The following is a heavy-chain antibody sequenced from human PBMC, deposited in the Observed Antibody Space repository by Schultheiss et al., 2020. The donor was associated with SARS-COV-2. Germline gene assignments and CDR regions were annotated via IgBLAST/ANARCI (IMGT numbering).Heavy chain of an antibody. Sequence: ASVKVSCKASGYTFTSYYMHWVRQAPGQGLEWMGIINPGAGSTTYAQKFQGRVTMTRDASTSTLYMEVSSLRSDDTAAYYCARGNTQLRTWFHPWGQGTLVTVSS. CDR3: ARGNTQLRTWFHP. J-gene: IGHJ5*02. CDR1: GYTFTSYY. V-gene: IGHV1-46*01. D-gene: IGHD3-3*01. CDR2: INPGAGST.